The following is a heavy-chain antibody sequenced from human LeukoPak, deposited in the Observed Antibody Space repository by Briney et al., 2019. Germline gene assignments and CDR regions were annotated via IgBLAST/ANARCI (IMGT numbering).Heavy chain of an antibody. D-gene: IGHD3-9*01. CDR3: VRVNILTGSDAFDV. CDR2: IRSDGGQE. Sequence: GGSLRLSCAASGFIFSDYGMLWVRQAPGKGLEWVSFIRSDGGQEFYADSVKGRFSVPRDNSDNTLYLHLSSLRADDTALYYCVRVNILTGSDAFDVWGQGTLVTVSS. J-gene: IGHJ3*01. CDR1: GFIFSDYG. V-gene: IGHV3-30*02.